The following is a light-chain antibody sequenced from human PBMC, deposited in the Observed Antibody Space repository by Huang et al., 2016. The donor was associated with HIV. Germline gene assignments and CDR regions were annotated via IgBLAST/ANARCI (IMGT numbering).Light chain of an antibody. CDR1: LSTTTY. Sequence: DIQMTQSPSSLSASVGDRVTITCRASLSTTTYLNWYQQKPGKAPKLRIDGASRLHRWVQSRFSGSGSGTEFTLTISSLQPEDFATYYCQQSYIAPLTFGGGTKVEI. CDR2: GAS. CDR3: QQSYIAPLT. J-gene: IGKJ4*01. V-gene: IGKV1-39*01.